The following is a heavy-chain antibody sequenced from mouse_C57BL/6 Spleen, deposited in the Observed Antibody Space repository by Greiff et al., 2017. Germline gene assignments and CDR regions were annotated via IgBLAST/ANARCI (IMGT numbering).Heavy chain of an antibody. CDR1: GYNFTSYW. J-gene: IGHJ4*01. Sequence: QVQLQQPGAELVKPGASVKLSCKASGYNFTSYWMPWVKQRPGQGLEWIGMIHPNSGSTNYNEKFKSKATLTVDKSSSTAYMQLSSLTSEDSAVYYCAPGSSYPYAMDYWGQGTSVTVSS. CDR2: IHPNSGST. V-gene: IGHV1-64*01. D-gene: IGHD1-1*01. CDR3: APGSSYPYAMDY.